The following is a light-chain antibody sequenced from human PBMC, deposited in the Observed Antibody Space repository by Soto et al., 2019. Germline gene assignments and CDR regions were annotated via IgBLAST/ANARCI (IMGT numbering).Light chain of an antibody. CDR3: NSYAGSNNWV. CDR1: SSDVGGYNY. Sequence: QSVPTQPASESRSPGQSITISCTGTSSDVGGYNYVSWYQQHPGKAPKLMIYEVSKRPSGVPDRFSGSKSGNTASLTVSGLQAEDETDYYCNSYAGSNNWVFGGGTKLTLL. J-gene: IGLJ3*02. V-gene: IGLV2-8*02. CDR2: EVS.